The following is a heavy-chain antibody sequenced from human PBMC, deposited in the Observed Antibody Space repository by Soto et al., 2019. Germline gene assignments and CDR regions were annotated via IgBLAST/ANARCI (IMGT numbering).Heavy chain of an antibody. Sequence: PSETLSLTCTVSGGSISSSSYYWGWIRQPPGKGLEWIGSIYYSGSTYYNPSLKSRVTISVDTSKNQFSLKLSSVTAADTAVYYCARLPNYYDSSGYYPFNWFDPWGQGTLVTVSS. CDR1: GGSISSSSYY. D-gene: IGHD3-22*01. J-gene: IGHJ5*02. V-gene: IGHV4-39*01. CDR2: IYYSGST. CDR3: ARLPNYYDSSGYYPFNWFDP.